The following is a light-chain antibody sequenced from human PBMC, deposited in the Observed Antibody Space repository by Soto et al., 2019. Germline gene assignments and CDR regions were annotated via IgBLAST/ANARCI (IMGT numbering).Light chain of an antibody. J-gene: IGKJ5*01. CDR3: QQANSFPIT. Sequence: DIQMTQSPSTLSASIGDRVTITCRASQSISGRLAWYQQKPGKAPKLLIYRASSLETGVPSRISGSGSGTDFTLTISSLQPEDFATYYCQQANSFPITFGQGTRLEIK. CDR1: QSISGR. V-gene: IGKV1-5*03. CDR2: RAS.